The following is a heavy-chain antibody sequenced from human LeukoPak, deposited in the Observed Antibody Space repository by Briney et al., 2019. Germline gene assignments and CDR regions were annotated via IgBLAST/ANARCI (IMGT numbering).Heavy chain of an antibody. D-gene: IGHD2-15*01. J-gene: IGHJ3*02. V-gene: IGHV3-23*01. CDR2: ISGSGDST. CDR3: ARDCGGGSCYGPYDAFDI. Sequence: PGGSLRLSCAASGFTFSSFAMSWVRQVPGKGLEWVSAISGSGDSTYDADSVKGRFTISRDNAKNSLYLQMNSLRAEDTAVYYCARDCGGGSCYGPYDAFDIWGQGTMVTVSS. CDR1: GFTFSSFA.